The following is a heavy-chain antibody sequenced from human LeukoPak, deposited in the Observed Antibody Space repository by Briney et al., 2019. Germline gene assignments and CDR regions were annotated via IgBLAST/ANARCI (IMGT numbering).Heavy chain of an antibody. V-gene: IGHV4-4*02. CDR3: ARDGDY. CDR2: IYHSGST. CDR1: GGSISSSYW. Sequence: SETLSPTCAVSGGSISSSYWWSWVRQPPGKGLEWIGEIYHSGSTNYNPPLKRRVTISADTSKSEFSLKLRSVTAADTAVYYCARDGDYWGEGTLVTVSS. J-gene: IGHJ4*02.